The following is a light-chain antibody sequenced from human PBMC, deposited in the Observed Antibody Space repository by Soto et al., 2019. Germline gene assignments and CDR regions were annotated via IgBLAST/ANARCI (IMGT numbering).Light chain of an antibody. CDR1: QSVSNY. V-gene: IGKV3-11*01. CDR2: DAS. CDR3: QQRYSWPLLT. J-gene: IGKJ4*01. Sequence: IVLTQSPATLSLSPGERATLSCRASQSVSNYLGWYQQKPGQAPRLLIYDASNSATGVPARFSGSGSGTDFTLTISSLEPEDFAVYYCQQRYSWPLLTFGGGTKVEIK.